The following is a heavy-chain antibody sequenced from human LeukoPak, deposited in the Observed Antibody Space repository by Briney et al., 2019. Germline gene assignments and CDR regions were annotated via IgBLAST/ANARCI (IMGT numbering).Heavy chain of an antibody. CDR3: ARAVDFWSGYSPSAFDI. Sequence: SETLSLTCTVSGGSISSGGYYWSWIRQPPGKGLEWIGYIYHSGSTYYNPSLKSRVTISVDRSKNQFSLKLSSVTAADTAVYYCARAVDFWSGYSPSAFDIWGQGTMVTVSS. D-gene: IGHD3-3*01. V-gene: IGHV4-30-2*01. CDR2: IYHSGST. J-gene: IGHJ3*02. CDR1: GGSISSGGYY.